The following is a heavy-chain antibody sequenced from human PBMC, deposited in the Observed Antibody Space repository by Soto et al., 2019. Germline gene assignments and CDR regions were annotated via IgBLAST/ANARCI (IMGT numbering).Heavy chain of an antibody. CDR3: ASYDYVWGSYRY. J-gene: IGHJ4*02. V-gene: IGHV3-48*03. Sequence: GGSLRLSCAASGFTFSSYEMNWVRQAPGKGLEWVSYISSSGSTIYYADSVKGRFTISRDNAKNSLYLQMNSPRAEDTAVYYCASYDYVWGSYRYWGQGTLVTVSS. CDR2: ISSSGSTI. CDR1: GFTFSSYE. D-gene: IGHD3-16*02.